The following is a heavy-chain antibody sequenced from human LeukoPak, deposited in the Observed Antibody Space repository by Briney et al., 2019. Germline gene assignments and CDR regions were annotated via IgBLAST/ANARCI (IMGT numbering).Heavy chain of an antibody. D-gene: IGHD2-2*01. CDR1: GFAFSSYH. CDR3: AKAGTTSWTHYPYYYYMDV. Sequence: GGSLRLSCAASGFAFSSYHMHWLRQAPGKGLEWVAAVWYDGSNKYYVDSVKGRFTISRDNSKNTLYLQMNSLRAEDTALYFCAKAGTTSWTHYPYYYYMDVWGKGTTVTVSS. J-gene: IGHJ6*03. CDR2: VWYDGSNK. V-gene: IGHV3-33*06.